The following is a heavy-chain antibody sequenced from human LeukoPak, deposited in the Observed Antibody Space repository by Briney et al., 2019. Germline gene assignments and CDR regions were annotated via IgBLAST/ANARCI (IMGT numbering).Heavy chain of an antibody. Sequence: ALVKVSCKASGYTFTGYYMHWVRQAPGQGLEWMGWISAYNGNTNYAQKLQGRVTMTTDTSTSTAYMELRSLRSDDTAVYYCARAPQQLIDAFDIWGQGTMVTVSS. J-gene: IGHJ3*02. CDR1: GYTFTGYY. CDR2: ISAYNGNT. CDR3: ARAPQQLIDAFDI. V-gene: IGHV1-18*04. D-gene: IGHD6-13*01.